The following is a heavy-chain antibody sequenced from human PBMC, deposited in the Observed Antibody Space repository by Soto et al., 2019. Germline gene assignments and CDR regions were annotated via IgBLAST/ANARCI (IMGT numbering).Heavy chain of an antibody. D-gene: IGHD1-7*01. CDR3: ARVKAKVSHWNYDYYYYYYMDV. CDR2: IYYSGST. V-gene: IGHV4-59*01. Sequence: SETLSLTCTVSGGSISSYYWSWIRQPPGKGLEWIGYIYYSGSTNYNPSLKSRVTISVDTSKNQFSLKLSSVTAADTAVYYCARVKAKVSHWNYDYYYYYYMDVWGKGTTVTVSS. CDR1: GGSISSYY. J-gene: IGHJ6*03.